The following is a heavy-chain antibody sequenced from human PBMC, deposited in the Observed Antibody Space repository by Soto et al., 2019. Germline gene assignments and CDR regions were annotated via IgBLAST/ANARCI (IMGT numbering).Heavy chain of an antibody. CDR3: ARSQTPLSAAIPYFDY. V-gene: IGHV1-69*13. CDR2: IIPIFGTA. D-gene: IGHD2-2*01. Sequence: GASVKVSCKASGGTFSSYAISWVRQAPGQGLEWMGGIIPIFGTANYAQKFQGRVTITADESTSTAYMELSSLRSEDTAVYYCARSQTPLSAAIPYFDYWGQGTLVTVSS. J-gene: IGHJ4*02. CDR1: GGTFSSYA.